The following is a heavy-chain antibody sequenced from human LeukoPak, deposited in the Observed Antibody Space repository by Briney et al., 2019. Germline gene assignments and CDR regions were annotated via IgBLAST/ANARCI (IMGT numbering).Heavy chain of an antibody. J-gene: IGHJ4*02. CDR3: ARENTYYYDSSGYSDY. Sequence: GGSLRLSCAASGFTFSSYAMHWVRQAPGKGLEWVAVISYDGSNKYYADSVKGRFTISRDNSKNTLYLQMNSLRAEDTAVYYCARENTYYYDSSGYSDYWGQGTLVTVSS. CDR1: GFTFSSYA. V-gene: IGHV3-30-3*01. D-gene: IGHD3-22*01. CDR2: ISYDGSNK.